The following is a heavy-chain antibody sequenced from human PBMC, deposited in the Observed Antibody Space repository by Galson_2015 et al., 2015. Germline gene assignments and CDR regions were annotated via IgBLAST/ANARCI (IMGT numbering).Heavy chain of an antibody. CDR1: GGTFSSYA. CDR2: IIPIFGTA. J-gene: IGHJ6*02. CDR3: ARVRGETARGYYYGMDV. V-gene: IGHV1-69*13. D-gene: IGHD3-10*01. Sequence: SVKVSCKASGGTFSSYAISWVRQAPGQGLEWMGGIIPIFGTANYAQKFQGRVTITADESTSTAYMELSSLRSEDTAVYYCARVRGETARGYYYGMDVWGQGTTVTVSS.